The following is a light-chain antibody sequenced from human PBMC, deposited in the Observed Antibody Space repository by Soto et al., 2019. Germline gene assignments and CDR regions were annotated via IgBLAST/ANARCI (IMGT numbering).Light chain of an antibody. Sequence: EIVLTQSPATLSLSPGERATLFCGASQSVSRSRLAWYQQKPALAPRLLIYDGFLRATGIPDRFSGSGSGTDFTLTISRLEPEDFAVYYCQQYGNSPITFGQGTRLEI. CDR3: QQYGNSPIT. V-gene: IGKV3D-20*01. CDR2: DGF. CDR1: QSVSRSR. J-gene: IGKJ5*01.